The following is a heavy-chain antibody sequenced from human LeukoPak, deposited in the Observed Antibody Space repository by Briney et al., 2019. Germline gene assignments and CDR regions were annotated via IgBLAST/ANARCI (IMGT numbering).Heavy chain of an antibody. V-gene: IGHV1-46*01. Sequence: ASVKVSCKASGYTFTSYYMHWVRQAPGQGLEWMGIINPSGGSTSYAQKFQGRVTMTRDTSTSTVYMELSSLRSEDTAVYYCARTYYYDSSGYWGSWYFDLWGRGTLVTVSS. CDR2: INPSGGST. D-gene: IGHD3-22*01. J-gene: IGHJ2*01. CDR3: ARTYYYDSSGYWGSWYFDL. CDR1: GYTFTSYY.